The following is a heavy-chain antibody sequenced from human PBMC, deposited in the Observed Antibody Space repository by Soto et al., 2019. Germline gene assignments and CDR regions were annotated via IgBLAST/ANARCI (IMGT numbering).Heavy chain of an antibody. Sequence: QMQLVQSRAEVKKTGSSAMVSCKASGYTLTYRYLHRVQQAPGQALEWMGWSTPFTANTNYAQKFQNRVDTTRESCMSTAYMELSSLRSEDTAMAYCASGRGYTPEDYWGQGTLVTVSS. CDR2: STPFTANT. CDR1: GYTLTYRY. CDR3: ASGRGYTPEDY. J-gene: IGHJ4*02. D-gene: IGHD5-18*01. V-gene: IGHV1-45*02.